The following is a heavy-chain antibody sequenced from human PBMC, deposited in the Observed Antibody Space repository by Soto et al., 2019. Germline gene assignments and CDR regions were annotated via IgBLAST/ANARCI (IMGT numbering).Heavy chain of an antibody. CDR1: CGSIISYY. V-gene: IGHV4-59*01. CDR2: IYYSGST. D-gene: IGHD2-2*01. Sequence: SETLSLTCTFSCGSIISYYWSWIRQPPGKGLEWIGYIYYSGSTNYNPSLKSRVTISVDTSKNQFSLKLSSVTAADTAVYYCAREVSTSLNWFDPWGQGTLVTVSS. J-gene: IGHJ5*02. CDR3: AREVSTSLNWFDP.